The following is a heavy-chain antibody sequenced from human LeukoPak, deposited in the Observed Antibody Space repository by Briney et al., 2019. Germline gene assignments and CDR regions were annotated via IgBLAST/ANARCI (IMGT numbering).Heavy chain of an antibody. J-gene: IGHJ4*02. Sequence: ASVKVSCKASGYTFTGYYMHWVRQAPGQGLEWMGWMNPNSGNTGYAQKFQGRVTITRNTSISTAYMELSSLRSEDTAVYYCARRGSSGYYLYYFDYWGQGTLVTVSS. CDR3: ARRGSSGYYLYYFDY. CDR2: MNPNSGNT. CDR1: GYTFTGYY. D-gene: IGHD3-22*01. V-gene: IGHV1-8*03.